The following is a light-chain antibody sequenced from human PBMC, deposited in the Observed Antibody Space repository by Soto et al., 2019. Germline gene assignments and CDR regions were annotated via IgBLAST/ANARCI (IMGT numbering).Light chain of an antibody. J-gene: IGLJ3*02. V-gene: IGLV1-47*01. Sequence: QSVLTQPPSASGTPGQTVIISCSGSRSDIGSNSVNWYQHLPGTAPKLLIFRNNQRPSGVPDRFSGSKSDTSASLAISGLRSEDEADYFCAAWDDSLSRVVFGGGTKVTVL. CDR3: AAWDDSLSRVV. CDR2: RNN. CDR1: RSDIGSNS.